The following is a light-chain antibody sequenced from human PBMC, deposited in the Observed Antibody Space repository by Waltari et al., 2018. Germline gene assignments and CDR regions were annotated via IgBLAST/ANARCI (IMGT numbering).Light chain of an antibody. CDR2: SQD. Sequence: SSELTQDPAVSVALGQTVRITCQGASLRRYYASWYQQRPGQAPIIVLYSQDNRPSGIPDRFSGYTSGNTASLTITGAQAEDEADYYCLSRDTSSTRLFGGGTRLTV. V-gene: IGLV3-19*01. CDR3: LSRDTSSTRL. J-gene: IGLJ2*01. CDR1: SLRRYY.